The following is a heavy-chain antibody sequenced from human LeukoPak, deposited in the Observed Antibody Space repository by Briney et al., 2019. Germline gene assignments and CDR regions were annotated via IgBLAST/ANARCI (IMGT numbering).Heavy chain of an antibody. CDR2: IFYTGST. J-gene: IGHJ5*02. CDR1: GGSFYSSAYY. V-gene: IGHV4-39*07. D-gene: IGHD3-10*01. CDR3: ARDVGYYGSGSYSLSWFDP. Sequence: SETLSLTCTVSGGSFYSSAYYWAWIRQPPGEGLEWIGSIFYTGSTYYNPSVESRVTISIDTSKSQFSLKLSSVTAADTAVYYCARDVGYYGSGSYSLSWFDPWGQGTLITVSS.